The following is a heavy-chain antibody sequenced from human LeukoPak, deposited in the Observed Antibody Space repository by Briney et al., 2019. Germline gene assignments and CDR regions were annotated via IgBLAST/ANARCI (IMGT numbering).Heavy chain of an antibody. CDR2: INPNSGGT. J-gene: IGHJ4*02. V-gene: IGHV1-2*02. CDR3: ARMSSSWPWGSDY. Sequence: ASVKVSCKASGYTFTGYYMHWVRQAPGQGLEWMGWINPNSGGTNYAQKFQGRVTMTRDTSISTAYMELSRLRSDDTAVYYCARMSSSWPWGSDYWGQGTLVTVSS. D-gene: IGHD2-15*01. CDR1: GYTFTGYY.